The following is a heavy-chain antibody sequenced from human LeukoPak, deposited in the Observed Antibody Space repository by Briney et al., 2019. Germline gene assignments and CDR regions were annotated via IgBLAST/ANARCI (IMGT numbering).Heavy chain of an antibody. CDR1: GFSFSSFW. D-gene: IGHD2-2*01. Sequence: GGSLRLSCAASGFSFSSFWMHWVRQAPGKGLVWVSGIKSDGAGTSYADSVKGRFTTSGDNSRNTLFLQMNSLRAEDTAVYYCAHGAMYQLDYWGQGNLVTVFS. CDR3: AHGAMYQLDY. V-gene: IGHV3-74*01. J-gene: IGHJ4*02. CDR2: IKSDGAGT.